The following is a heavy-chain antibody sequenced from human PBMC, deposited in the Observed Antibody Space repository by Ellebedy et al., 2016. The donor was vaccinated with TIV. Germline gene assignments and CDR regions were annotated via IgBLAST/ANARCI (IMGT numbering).Heavy chain of an antibody. CDR1: GYTFTSYG. Sequence: ASVKVSXXASGYTFTSYGISWVRQAPGQGLEWMGWISAYNGNTNYAQKLQGRVTMTTDTSTSTAYMELRSLRSDDTAVYYCARERTFDGIAAAGTRAPVWFDPWGQGTLVTVSS. D-gene: IGHD6-13*01. CDR2: ISAYNGNT. CDR3: ARERTFDGIAAAGTRAPVWFDP. J-gene: IGHJ5*02. V-gene: IGHV1-18*04.